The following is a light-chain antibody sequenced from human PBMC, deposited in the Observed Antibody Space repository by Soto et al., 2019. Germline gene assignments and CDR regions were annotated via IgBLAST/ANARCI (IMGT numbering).Light chain of an antibody. J-gene: IGKJ1*01. Sequence: DIQMTQSPSSLSASVGDRVTITCRASESISTYLNWYQVKPGEAPKILIYGASNLQSGVPSRFSGSGSGTEFTLTIGSLQPEDFAAYYCHQSFSNRFGQGTKVQIK. CDR2: GAS. CDR1: ESISTY. CDR3: HQSFSNR. V-gene: IGKV1-39*01.